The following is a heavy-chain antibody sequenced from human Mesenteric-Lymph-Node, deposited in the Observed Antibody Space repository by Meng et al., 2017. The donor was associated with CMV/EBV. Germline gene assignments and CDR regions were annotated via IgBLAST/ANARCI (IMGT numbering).Heavy chain of an antibody. CDR2: ISTYNGKT. CDR3: ARVYCTTGRCYWTTAN. V-gene: IGHV1-18*04. CDR1: GYTFSDYY. D-gene: IGHD2-8*01. Sequence: ASVKVSCKASGYTFSDYYVHWVRQAPGQGLEWMGWISTYNGKTNFAQKVQGRVTMTADTSTSTAYMELRSLRSDDTAVYYCARVYCTTGRCYWTTANWGQGTLVTVSS. J-gene: IGHJ4*02.